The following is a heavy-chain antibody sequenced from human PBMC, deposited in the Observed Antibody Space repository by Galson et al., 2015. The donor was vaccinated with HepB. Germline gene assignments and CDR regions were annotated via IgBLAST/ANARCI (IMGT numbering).Heavy chain of an antibody. V-gene: IGHV3-73*01. CDR1: GGIFSGYA. Sequence: LRRSCAGSGGIFSGYAMQWVRQASGKGLEWVGRIGRKESNYAAAYTASVKGRFTISRDDSKNTAYLQRNSLRTEDTAVYYCIRMGDLSGYSSSWGQGTLVTVSS. CDR3: IRMGDLSGYSSS. D-gene: IGHD6-13*01. CDR2: IGRKESNYAA. J-gene: IGHJ4*02.